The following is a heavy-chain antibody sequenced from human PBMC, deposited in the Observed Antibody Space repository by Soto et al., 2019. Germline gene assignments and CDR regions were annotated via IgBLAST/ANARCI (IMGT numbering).Heavy chain of an antibody. CDR2: ISGSGGST. D-gene: IGHD6-13*01. CDR1: IVPLRSYA. CDR3: TKANSSWFPFDY. V-gene: IGHV3-23*01. Sequence: LXLYCAVAIVPLRSYAMSSACQAPGKGLEWVSAISGSGGSTYYADSVKGRFTISRDNSKNTLYLQMNSLRAEDTAVYYCTKANSSWFPFDYWGQGTLVSVTS. J-gene: IGHJ4*02.